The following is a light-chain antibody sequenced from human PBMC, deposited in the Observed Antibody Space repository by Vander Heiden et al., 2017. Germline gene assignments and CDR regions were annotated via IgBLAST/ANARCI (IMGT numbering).Light chain of an antibody. V-gene: IGKV1-33*01. J-gene: IGKJ4*01. CDR2: DAS. CDR3: YQSDDLL. CDR1: QDISNY. Sequence: DIQMTQSPSSLSASVGDRVTITCQASQDISNYLNWYQQKPVKAPKLLIYDASKWATVGTRRLSRSAAATDFTFTTISLKSEDIVIFNRYQSDDLLFGGGTKVEIK.